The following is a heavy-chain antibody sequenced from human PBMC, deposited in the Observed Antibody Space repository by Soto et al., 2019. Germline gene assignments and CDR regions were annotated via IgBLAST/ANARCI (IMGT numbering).Heavy chain of an antibody. Sequence: GGSLRLSCAASGFTFSSYAMSWVRQAPGKGLEWVSAISGSGGSTYYADSVKGRFTISRDNSKNTLYLQMNSLRAEDTAVYYCAKDSAMIADFWSGYFNWFDPWGQGTLVTVSS. CDR1: GFTFSSYA. CDR2: ISGSGGST. J-gene: IGHJ5*02. D-gene: IGHD3-3*01. CDR3: AKDSAMIADFWSGYFNWFDP. V-gene: IGHV3-23*01.